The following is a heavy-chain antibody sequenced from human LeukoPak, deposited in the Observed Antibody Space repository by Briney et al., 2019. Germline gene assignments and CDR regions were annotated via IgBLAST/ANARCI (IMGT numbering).Heavy chain of an antibody. V-gene: IGHV1-69*13. CDR1: GGTFSSYA. CDR2: IIPIFGTA. J-gene: IGHJ5*02. CDR3: ARAPTYSNHGRNWFDP. Sequence: SVKVSCKASGGTFSSYAISWVRQAPGQGLEWMGGIIPIFGTANYAQKFQSRVTITADESTSTAYMELSSLRSEDTAVYYCARAPTYSNHGRNWFDPWGQGTLVTVSS. D-gene: IGHD4-11*01.